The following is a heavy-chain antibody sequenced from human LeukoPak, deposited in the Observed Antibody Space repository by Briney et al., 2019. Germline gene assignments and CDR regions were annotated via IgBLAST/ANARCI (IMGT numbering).Heavy chain of an antibody. CDR1: GGSFSGYC. D-gene: IGHD6-13*01. CDR2: INHSGNT. Sequence: PSETLSLTCAVYGGSFSGYCWSWIRQSPGKGLEWIGGINHSGNTNHNPSLKSRVTISVDTSKSQFSLKLSSVTAADTAVYYCASYSPSSSWYNWFDPWGQGTLVTVSS. J-gene: IGHJ5*02. CDR3: ASYSPSSSWYNWFDP. V-gene: IGHV4-34*01.